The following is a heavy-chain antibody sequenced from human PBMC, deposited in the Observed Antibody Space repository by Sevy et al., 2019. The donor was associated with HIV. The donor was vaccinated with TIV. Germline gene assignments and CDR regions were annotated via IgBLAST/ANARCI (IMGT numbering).Heavy chain of an antibody. CDR3: ASSSGYSYGDFDY. V-gene: IGHV4-59*01. D-gene: IGHD5-18*01. CDR2: IYSSGSS. J-gene: IGHJ4*02. CDR1: GGSISSNY. Sequence: SETLSLTCTVYGGSISSNYWSWIRQPPGKGLEWIGYIYSSGSSYNPSLKSRVSISMDTSKNQFSLKLNSVTAADTAVYYCASSSGYSYGDFDYWGQGTLVTVSS.